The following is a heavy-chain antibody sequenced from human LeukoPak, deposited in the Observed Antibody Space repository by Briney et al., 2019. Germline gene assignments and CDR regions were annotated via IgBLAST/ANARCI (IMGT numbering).Heavy chain of an antibody. CDR2: INHSGST. Sequence: SETLSLTCAVYGGSFSGYYWSWIRQPPGKGLEWIGEINHSGSTNYNPSLKSRVTISVDTSKNQFSLKLSSVTAADTAVYYCARVSYGVDYRGQGTPVTVSS. D-gene: IGHD4-17*01. CDR1: GGSFSGYY. V-gene: IGHV4-34*01. J-gene: IGHJ4*02. CDR3: ARVSYGVDY.